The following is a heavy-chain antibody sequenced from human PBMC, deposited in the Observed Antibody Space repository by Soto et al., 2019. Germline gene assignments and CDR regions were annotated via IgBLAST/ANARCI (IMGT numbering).Heavy chain of an antibody. CDR3: AKGGRQWLVTSDFNY. CDR1: GFTFSDYA. D-gene: IGHD6-19*01. CDR2: VSHDGRNT. Sequence: VQLVESGGGVVQPGRSLRLSCAASGFTFSDYAMHWVRQAPGKGLEWVAVVSHDGRNTHYADSVKGRFTISRDSSKNTVSLEMTSLRAEETAVFYCAKGGRQWLVTSDFNYWGQGALVTVSS. J-gene: IGHJ4*02. V-gene: IGHV3-30*18.